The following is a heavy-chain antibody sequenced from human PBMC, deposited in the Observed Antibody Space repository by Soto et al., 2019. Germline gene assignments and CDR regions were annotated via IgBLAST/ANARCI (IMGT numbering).Heavy chain of an antibody. CDR2: TYYRSKWYN. D-gene: IGHD4-17*01. CDR3: ARDQPGPDYGDYVDYFDY. V-gene: IGHV6-1*01. J-gene: IGHJ4*02. Sequence: SQTLSLTCAISGDSVSSNSAAWNWIRQSPSRGLEWLGRTYYRSKWYNDYAVSVKSRITINPDTSKNQFSLQLNSVTPEDTAVYYCARDQPGPDYGDYVDYFDYWGQGTLVTVSS. CDR1: GDSVSSNSAA.